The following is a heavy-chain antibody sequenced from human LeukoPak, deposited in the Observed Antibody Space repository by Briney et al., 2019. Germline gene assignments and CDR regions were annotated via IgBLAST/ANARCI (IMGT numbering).Heavy chain of an antibody. CDR3: ARGGSYVRREDDNNWFDP. D-gene: IGHD1-26*01. CDR1: GYTFTSYA. CDR2: ISVYNGNT. J-gene: IGHJ5*02. Sequence: ASVKVSCKASGYTFTSYAINWVRQAPGQGLEWMGWISVYNGNTNYAQKLQGRVTMTTDTSTSTAYMELRSLRSDDTAVYYCARGGSYVRREDDNNWFDPWGQGTLVTVSS. V-gene: IGHV1-18*01.